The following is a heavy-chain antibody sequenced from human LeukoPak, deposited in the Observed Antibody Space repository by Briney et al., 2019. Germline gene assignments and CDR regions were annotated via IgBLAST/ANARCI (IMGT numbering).Heavy chain of an antibody. D-gene: IGHD3-16*01. CDR3: ARIPLGGQTVDY. CDR1: GFPFSSYG. V-gene: IGHV3-33*01. Sequence: QAGGSLRLSCAASGFPFSSYGMHWVRQAPGRGLEWVAVIWYDGSYKYYADSVKGRFTISRDNSNNALYLQMNSLRAEDTAVYYRARIPLGGQTVDYWGQGTLVTVSS. J-gene: IGHJ4*02. CDR2: IWYDGSYK.